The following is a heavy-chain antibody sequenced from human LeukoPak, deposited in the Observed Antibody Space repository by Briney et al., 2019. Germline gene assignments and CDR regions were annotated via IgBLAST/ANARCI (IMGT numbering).Heavy chain of an antibody. Sequence: GGSLRLSCAASGFTFSSYWMHWVRQAPGKGLVWVSRINSDGNSTSYADSVKGRFTISRDNSKNTLYLQMSSQRAEDTAVYYCAKDWAYSGNYYYFDYWGQGTLVTVSS. V-gene: IGHV3-74*01. CDR1: GFTFSSYW. J-gene: IGHJ4*02. CDR3: AKDWAYSGNYYYFDY. D-gene: IGHD1-26*01. CDR2: INSDGNST.